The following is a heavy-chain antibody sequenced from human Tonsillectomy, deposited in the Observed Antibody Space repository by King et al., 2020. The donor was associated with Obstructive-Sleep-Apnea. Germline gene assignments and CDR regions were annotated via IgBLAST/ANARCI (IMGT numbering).Heavy chain of an antibody. CDR2: ISGSGDRK. Sequence: VQLVESGGGLVQPGGSLRLSCTASGITFSSHAMSWVRQAPGKGPEGVSVISGSGDRKYYADSVKGRFTISRENSKNTLYLQMNSLRAEDTAVYYCAKDPPSTFLGVVSLVDDYGMDVWGQGTTVTVSS. CDR3: AKDPPSTFLGVVSLVDDYGMDV. J-gene: IGHJ6*02. D-gene: IGHD3-3*01. V-gene: IGHV3-23*04. CDR1: GITFSSHA.